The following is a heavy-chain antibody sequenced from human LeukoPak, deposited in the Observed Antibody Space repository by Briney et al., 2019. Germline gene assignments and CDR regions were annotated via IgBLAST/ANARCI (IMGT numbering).Heavy chain of an antibody. V-gene: IGHV3-21*01. J-gene: IGHJ4*02. Sequence: PGGSLRLSCAASGFTFSNFAMSWVRQAPGKGLEWVSSISSSSSHIYYADSVKGRLTISRDNAENSLYLQMNSLRAEDTAVYYCARLDRGYFDYWGQGTLVTVSS. CDR3: ARLDRGYFDY. CDR2: ISSSSSHI. CDR1: GFTFSNFA. D-gene: IGHD3/OR15-3a*01.